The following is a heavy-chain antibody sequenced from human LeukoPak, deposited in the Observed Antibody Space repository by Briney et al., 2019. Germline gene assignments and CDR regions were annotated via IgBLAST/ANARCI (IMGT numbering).Heavy chain of an antibody. J-gene: IGHJ4*02. Sequence: GASVKVSCKASGGTFSSYAISWVRQAPGQGLEWMGGIIPIFGTANYAQKFQGRVTMTRDMSTSTVYMELSSLRSEDTAVYYCARNVHSGFDYWGQGTLVTVSS. V-gene: IGHV1-69*05. CDR2: IIPIFGTA. CDR1: GGTFSSYA. D-gene: IGHD3-10*01. CDR3: ARNVHSGFDY.